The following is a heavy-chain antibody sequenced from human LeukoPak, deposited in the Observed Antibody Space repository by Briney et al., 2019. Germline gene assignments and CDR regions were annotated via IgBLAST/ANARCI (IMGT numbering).Heavy chain of an antibody. CDR3: VRDVDDYDHHRGDS. Sequence: GGSLRLSCAASGFTFSDYYMTWIRQAPGKGLEWISYMSCSGTTIYYADSVKGRFTISRDNAKNSLYLQMNSLRAEDTAVYYCVRDVDDYDHHRGDSWGQGTLVTVSS. J-gene: IGHJ4*02. D-gene: IGHD4-17*01. CDR2: MSCSGTTI. CDR1: GFTFSDYY. V-gene: IGHV3-11*01.